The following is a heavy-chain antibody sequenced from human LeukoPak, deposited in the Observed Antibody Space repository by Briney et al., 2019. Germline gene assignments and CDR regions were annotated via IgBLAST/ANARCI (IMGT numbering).Heavy chain of an antibody. Sequence: PGGSLRLSCAASGFTFSSYGMYWVRQAPGKGLEWVAVISYDGSNKYYADSVKGRFTISRDNSKNTLYLQMNSLRAEDTAVYYCAKDIGAAGELFDYWGQGTLVTVSS. V-gene: IGHV3-30*18. CDR3: AKDIGAAGELFDY. CDR1: GFTFSSYG. CDR2: ISYDGSNK. D-gene: IGHD6-13*01. J-gene: IGHJ4*02.